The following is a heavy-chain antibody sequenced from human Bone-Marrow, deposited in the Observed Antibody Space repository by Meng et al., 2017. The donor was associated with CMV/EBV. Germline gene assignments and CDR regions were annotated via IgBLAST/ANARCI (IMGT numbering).Heavy chain of an antibody. Sequence: SVKVSCKVSGYTLTELSRHWVRQAPGQGLEWMGGIIPIFGTANYAQKFQGRVTITTDESTSTAYMELSSLRSEDTAVYYCARGPGTSYYDFWSGYYLNVVGYYYGMDVWGQGTTVTVSS. D-gene: IGHD3-3*01. J-gene: IGHJ6*02. CDR2: IIPIFGTA. V-gene: IGHV1-69*05. CDR1: GYTLTELS. CDR3: ARGPGTSYYDFWSGYYLNVVGYYYGMDV.